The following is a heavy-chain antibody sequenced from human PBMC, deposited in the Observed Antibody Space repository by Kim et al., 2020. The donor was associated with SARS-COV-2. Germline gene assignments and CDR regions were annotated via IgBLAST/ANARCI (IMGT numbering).Heavy chain of an antibody. D-gene: IGHD2-2*01. CDR2: ISWNSGSI. V-gene: IGHV3-9*01. CDR3: AKDRSHIVVVPAAAEGYGMDV. J-gene: IGHJ6*02. CDR1: GFTFDDYA. Sequence: GGSLRLSCAASGFTFDDYAMHWVRQAPGKGLEWVSGISWNSGSIGYADSVKGRFTISRDNAKNSLYLQMNSLRAEDTALYYCAKDRSHIVVVPAAAEGYGMDVWGQGTTVTVSS.